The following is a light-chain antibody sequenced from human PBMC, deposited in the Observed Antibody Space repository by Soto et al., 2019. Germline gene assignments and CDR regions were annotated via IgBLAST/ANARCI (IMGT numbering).Light chain of an antibody. CDR2: TNS. J-gene: IGLJ1*01. V-gene: IGLV1-44*01. CDR1: TSNIGSHT. CDR3: ATWDDSLKGV. Sequence: QSVLTQPPSASGTPGQRVTISCSGSTSNIGSHTVNWYQHVPGTAPKLLITTNSQRPSRVPDRFSGFKSGSSASLVISGLRSEDEADYYCATWDDSLKGVFGTGTKLTVL.